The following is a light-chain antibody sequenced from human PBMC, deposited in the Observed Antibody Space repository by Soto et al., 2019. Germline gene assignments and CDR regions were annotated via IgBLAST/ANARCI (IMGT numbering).Light chain of an antibody. CDR1: SSDVGSYII. CDR3: SSFAGDGYWV. Sequence: QSALTQPASVSGSPGRSISISCTGTSSDVGSYIIVSWYQQKSGEAPKLIIFEVTKRPSGVSARFFGSKSGNTASLTISELQPEDEADYYCSSFAGDGYWVFGGGTKLTV. J-gene: IGLJ3*02. V-gene: IGLV2-23*02. CDR2: EVT.